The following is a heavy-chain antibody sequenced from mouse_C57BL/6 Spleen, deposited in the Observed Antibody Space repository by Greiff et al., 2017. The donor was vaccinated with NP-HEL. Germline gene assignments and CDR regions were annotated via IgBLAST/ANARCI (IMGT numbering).Heavy chain of an antibody. CDR1: GYTFTSYW. Sequence: VQLQQPGAELVKPGASVKLSCKASGYTFTSYWMQWVKQRPGQGLEWIGEIDPSDSYTNYNQKFKGKATLTVDTSSSTAYMQLSSLTSEDSAVYDCARRDSSGYEASDYWGQGTSVTVSS. D-gene: IGHD3-2*02. CDR2: IDPSDSYT. J-gene: IGHJ4*01. V-gene: IGHV1-50*01. CDR3: ARRDSSGYEASDY.